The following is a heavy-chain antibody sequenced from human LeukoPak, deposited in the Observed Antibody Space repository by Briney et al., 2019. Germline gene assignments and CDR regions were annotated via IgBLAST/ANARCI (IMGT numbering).Heavy chain of an antibody. CDR2: INPNSGGT. CDR1: GYTITGYY. V-gene: IGHV1-2*06. J-gene: IGHJ4*02. Sequence: ASVKVSCKASGYTITGYYMHWVRQAPGQGLEWMGRINPNSGGTNYAQKFQGRVTMTRDTSISTAYMELSRLRSDDTAVYYCARDHEYYDSSGYYFGYWGQGTLVTVSS. D-gene: IGHD3-22*01. CDR3: ARDHEYYDSSGYYFGY.